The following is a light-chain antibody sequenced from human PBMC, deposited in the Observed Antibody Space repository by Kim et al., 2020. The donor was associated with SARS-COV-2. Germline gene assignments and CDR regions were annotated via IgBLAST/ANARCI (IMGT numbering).Light chain of an antibody. Sequence: KVMTQSPATLSVSPGESATLSCRASQSVSSNLAWYQHKPGQAPRLLIYGASTRATGVPARFSGSGSGTEFTLTISRLQSEDFAVYYCHQYNNWPQTFGQGTKVDIK. CDR3: HQYNNWPQT. J-gene: IGKJ1*01. CDR1: QSVSSN. V-gene: IGKV3-15*01. CDR2: GAS.